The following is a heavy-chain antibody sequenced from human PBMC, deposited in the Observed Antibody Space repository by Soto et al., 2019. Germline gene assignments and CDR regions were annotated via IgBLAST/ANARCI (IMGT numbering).Heavy chain of an antibody. CDR2: ISYDGSNK. CDR1: GFTFNSSA. CDR3: ARAASSSWYLFDY. V-gene: IGHV3-30*04. J-gene: IGHJ4*02. Sequence: QVQLVESGGGVVQPGRSLRLSCAASGFTFNSSAMHWVRQSPGKGLEWVAVISYDGSNKYDADSVEGRFTISRDNSENTLYLQMSSLRTEDTAVYYCARAASSSWYLFDYWGQGTLVTVSS. D-gene: IGHD6-13*01.